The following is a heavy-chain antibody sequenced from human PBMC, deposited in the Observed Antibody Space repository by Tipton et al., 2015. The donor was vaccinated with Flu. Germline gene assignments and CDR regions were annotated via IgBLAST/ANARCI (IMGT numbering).Heavy chain of an antibody. V-gene: IGHV3-23*01. J-gene: IGHJ4*02. CDR2: ISGSGGGT. Sequence: SLRLSCAASGFTFTSFAMNWVRQAPGKGLEWVSTISGSGGGTYYTDSVKGRFTISRDISRNTLYLQMNSLRAEDTASYYCAKSYCSASNCPGFWGQGTLVTVSS. D-gene: IGHD2-15*01. CDR1: GFTFTSFA. CDR3: AKSYCSASNCPGF.